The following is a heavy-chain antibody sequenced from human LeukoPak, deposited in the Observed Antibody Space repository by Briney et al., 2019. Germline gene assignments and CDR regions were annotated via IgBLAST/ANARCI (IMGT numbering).Heavy chain of an antibody. CDR3: AKDSGIAVAGTLRAFDI. CDR1: GYTFTGYY. V-gene: IGHV1-2*02. CDR2: INPNSGGT. D-gene: IGHD6-19*01. Sequence: GASVKVSCKASGYTFTGYYMHWVRQAPGQGLEWMGWINPNSGGTNYAQKFQGRVTMTRDTSITTAYMELSRLRSDDTAVYYCAKDSGIAVAGTLRAFDIWGQGTMVTVSS. J-gene: IGHJ3*02.